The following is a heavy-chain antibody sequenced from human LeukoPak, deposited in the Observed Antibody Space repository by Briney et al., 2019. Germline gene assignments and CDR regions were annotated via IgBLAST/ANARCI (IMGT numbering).Heavy chain of an antibody. CDR3: AKDTGGQGDFPNWFDP. Sequence: GGSLRLSCAASGFTFDDYAMHWVRQAPGKGREWVSGISWNSGSIGYADSVKGRFTISRDNAKNSLYLQMNSLRAEDTALYYCAKDTGGQGDFPNWFDPWGQGTLVTVSS. CDR2: ISWNSGSI. CDR1: GFTFDDYA. J-gene: IGHJ5*02. V-gene: IGHV3-9*01. D-gene: IGHD3-3*01.